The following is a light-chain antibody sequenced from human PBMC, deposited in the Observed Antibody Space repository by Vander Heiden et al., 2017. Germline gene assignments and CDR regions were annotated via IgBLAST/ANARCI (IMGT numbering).Light chain of an antibody. Sequence: QSALTQPASLFGLPGQSITISCTGTSSDVGSYNLVSWYQQHPGKAPKLMIYEVSKRPSGVSNRFSGSKSGNTASLTISGLQAEDEADYYCCSYAGSSTWVFGGGTKLTVL. CDR1: SSDVGSYNL. V-gene: IGLV2-23*02. CDR3: CSYAGSSTWV. J-gene: IGLJ3*02. CDR2: EVS.